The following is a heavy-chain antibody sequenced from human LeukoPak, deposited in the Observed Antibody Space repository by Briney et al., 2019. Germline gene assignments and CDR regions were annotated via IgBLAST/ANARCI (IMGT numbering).Heavy chain of an antibody. CDR1: GGSISSYY. Sequence: KTSETLSLTCTVSGGSISSYYWSWIRQPPGKGLEWSGYIYYSGSTNYNPSLKSRVTISVDTSKNQFSLKLSSVTAADTAVYYCARGALRVVLAAPDRWFDPWGQGILVTVSS. V-gene: IGHV4-59*01. J-gene: IGHJ5*02. CDR3: ARGALRVVLAAPDRWFDP. CDR2: IYYSGST. D-gene: IGHD2-2*01.